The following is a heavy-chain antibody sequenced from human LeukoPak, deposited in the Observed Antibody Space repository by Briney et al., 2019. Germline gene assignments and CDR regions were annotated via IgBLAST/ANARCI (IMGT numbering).Heavy chain of an antibody. CDR3: TKDRGAFGELLSISDY. CDR2: ISGSGGST. D-gene: IGHD3-10*01. V-gene: IGHV3-23*01. J-gene: IGHJ4*02. Sequence: GGSLRLSCAASGFTFSSYAMSWVRQAPGKGLEWVSAISGSGGSTYCADSVKGRFTISRDNSKNTLYLQMNSLRAEDTAVYYCTKDRGAFGELLSISDYWGQGTLVTVAS. CDR1: GFTFSSYA.